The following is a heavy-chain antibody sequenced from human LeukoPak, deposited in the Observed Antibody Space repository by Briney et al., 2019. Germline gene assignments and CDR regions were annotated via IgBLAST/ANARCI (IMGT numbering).Heavy chain of an antibody. V-gene: IGHV1-69*05. Sequence: ASVKVSCKASGGTFSSYAISWVRQAPGPGLEWMGGIIPIFGTANYAQKFQGRVTITTDESTSTAYMELSSLRSEDTAVYYCARGSSWLGHGYYYYYMDVWGKGTTVTVSS. J-gene: IGHJ6*03. CDR1: GGTFSSYA. D-gene: IGHD6-13*01. CDR2: IIPIFGTA. CDR3: ARGSSWLGHGYYYYYMDV.